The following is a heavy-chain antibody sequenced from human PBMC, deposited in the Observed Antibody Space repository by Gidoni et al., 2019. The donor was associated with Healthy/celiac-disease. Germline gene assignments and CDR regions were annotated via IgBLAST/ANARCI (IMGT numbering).Heavy chain of an antibody. Sequence: EVQLVESGGGLVQPGGSLKLSCAASGFTFSGFAMHWVRQASGKGLEWVGRIRSKANSYAKAYAASVKGRFTISRDDSKNTAYLQMNSLKTEDTAVYYCTRPGVVAATRNYYYMDVWGKGTTVTVSS. V-gene: IGHV3-73*02. J-gene: IGHJ6*03. D-gene: IGHD2-15*01. CDR2: IRSKANSYAK. CDR3: TRPGVVAATRNYYYMDV. CDR1: GFTFSGFA.